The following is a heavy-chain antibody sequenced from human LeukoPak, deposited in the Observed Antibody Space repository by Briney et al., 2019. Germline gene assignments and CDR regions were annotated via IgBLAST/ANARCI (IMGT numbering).Heavy chain of an antibody. V-gene: IGHV4-59*01. CDR3: ARGQMYYDFWSGYSRFDP. J-gene: IGHJ5*02. D-gene: IGHD3-3*01. Sequence: SETLSLTCAVYGGSFSGYYWSWIRQPPGKGLEWIGYIYYSGSTNYNPSLKSRVTISVDTSKNQFSLKLSSVTAADTAVYYCARGQMYYDFWSGYSRFDPWGQGTLVTVSS. CDR1: GGSFSGYY. CDR2: IYYSGST.